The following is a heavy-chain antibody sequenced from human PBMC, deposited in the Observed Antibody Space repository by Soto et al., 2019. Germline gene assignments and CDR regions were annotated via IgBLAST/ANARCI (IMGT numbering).Heavy chain of an antibody. Sequence: SETLSLTCTVSGGSISSYYWSWIRQPPGKGLEWIGYIYYSGSTNYNPSLKSRVTISVDTSKNQFSLKLSSVTAADTAVYYCARDTGSIVGATNWFDPWGQGTLVTVSS. CDR1: GGSISSYY. CDR2: IYYSGST. CDR3: ARDTGSIVGATNWFDP. D-gene: IGHD1-26*01. V-gene: IGHV4-59*01. J-gene: IGHJ5*02.